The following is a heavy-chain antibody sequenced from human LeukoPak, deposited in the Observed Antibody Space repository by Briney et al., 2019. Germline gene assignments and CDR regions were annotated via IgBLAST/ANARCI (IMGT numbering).Heavy chain of an antibody. CDR3: ARVEGRYSSGWFAGRGVDY. J-gene: IGHJ4*02. D-gene: IGHD6-19*01. Sequence: ASVKVSCKAFGYTFTRYYMHWVRQAPGQGLEWMGWISAYNGNTNYAQKLQGRVTMTTDTSTSTAYMELRSLRSDDTAVYYCARVEGRYSSGWFAGRGVDYWGQGTLVTVSS. CDR1: GYTFTRYY. V-gene: IGHV1-18*04. CDR2: ISAYNGNT.